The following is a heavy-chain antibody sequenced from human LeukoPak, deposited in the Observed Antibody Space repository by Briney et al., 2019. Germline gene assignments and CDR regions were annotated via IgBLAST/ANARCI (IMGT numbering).Heavy chain of an antibody. V-gene: IGHV3-30*02. CDR2: IRDGGSNK. D-gene: IGHD3-22*01. J-gene: IGHJ4*02. CDR1: GFTFGSYG. Sequence: GGSLRLSCAASGFTFGSYGMHWVRQAPGKGLEWVSFIRDGGSNKYYADSVKGRFTISRDNSKNTLYLQMNRLRAEDTAVYYCAKGGQYDDDGSGYFDYWGQGTLVTVSS. CDR3: AKGGQYDDDGSGYFDY.